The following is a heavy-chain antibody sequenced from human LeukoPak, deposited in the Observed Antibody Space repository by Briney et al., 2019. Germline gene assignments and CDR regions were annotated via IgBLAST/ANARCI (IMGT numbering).Heavy chain of an antibody. CDR1: GYTFTSYY. Sequence: ASVKVSYKASGYTFTSYYMHWVRQAPGQGLEWMGIINPSGGSTSYAQKFQGRVTMTRDTSTSTVYMELSSLRSEDTAVYYCARSDNMERTRTLWFGESFNWFDPWGQGTLVTVSS. V-gene: IGHV1-46*01. CDR2: INPSGGST. D-gene: IGHD3-10*01. J-gene: IGHJ5*02. CDR3: ARSDNMERTRTLWFGESFNWFDP.